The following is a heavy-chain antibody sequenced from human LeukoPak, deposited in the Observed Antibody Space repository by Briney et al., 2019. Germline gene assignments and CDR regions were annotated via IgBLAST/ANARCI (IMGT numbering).Heavy chain of an antibody. J-gene: IGHJ4*02. Sequence: GASVKVSCKASGYTFTTYAMTWVRQAPGQGLEWMGWINTDTGNPTYAQGFTGRFVLSLDTSASTAYLQISSLKAEDTAVYFCARGRYCSTTKCYGDYWGQGTLVTVSS. CDR2: INTDTGNP. D-gene: IGHD2-2*01. V-gene: IGHV7-4-1*02. CDR1: GYTFTTYA. CDR3: ARGRYCSTTKCYGDY.